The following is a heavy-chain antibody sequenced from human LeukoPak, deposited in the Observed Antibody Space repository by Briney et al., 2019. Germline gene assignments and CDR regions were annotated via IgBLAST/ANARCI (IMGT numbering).Heavy chain of an antibody. V-gene: IGHV4-59*01. CDR2: IFYSGST. Sequence: KSSETLSLTCTVSGDSISSYYWSWIRQPPGKGLEWIGYIFYSGSTKYNPSLKSRVTISVDTSRNQFSLKLSSVTAADTAVYFCARDLGGYSYGATFDYWGQGTLVTVSS. J-gene: IGHJ4*02. CDR1: GDSISSYY. D-gene: IGHD5-18*01. CDR3: ARDLGGYSYGATFDY.